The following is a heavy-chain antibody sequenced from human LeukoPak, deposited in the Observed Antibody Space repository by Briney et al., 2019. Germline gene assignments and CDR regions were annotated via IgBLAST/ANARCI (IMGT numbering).Heavy chain of an antibody. J-gene: IGHJ6*02. Sequence: GGCLRLSCAASGFTFSDYGMHWLRQAPGKGPECGAIISGDGATKYYADSVKGRFTISRDNFKNTLYLQMNSLRAEDTAVYYCAKEMLRVVPAASTKHYYYGMDVWGQGTTVTVSS. D-gene: IGHD2-2*01. V-gene: IGHV3-30*18. CDR2: ISGDGATK. CDR3: AKEMLRVVPAASTKHYYYGMDV. CDR1: GFTFSDYG.